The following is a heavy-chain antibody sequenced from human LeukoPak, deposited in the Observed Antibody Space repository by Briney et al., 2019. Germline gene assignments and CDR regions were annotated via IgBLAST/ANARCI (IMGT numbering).Heavy chain of an antibody. D-gene: IGHD6-13*01. CDR2: IYYSGST. V-gene: IGHV4-39*07. Sequence: PSETLSLTCTVSGGSISSSSYYWGWLRQPPGKGPEWIGSIYYSGSTYYNPSLKSRVTISVDTSKNQFSLKLSSVTAADTAVYYCARGRMSSSWGDYYYYYMDVWGQGTMVTVSS. CDR1: GGSISSSSYY. J-gene: IGHJ6*03. CDR3: ARGRMSSSWGDYYYYYMDV.